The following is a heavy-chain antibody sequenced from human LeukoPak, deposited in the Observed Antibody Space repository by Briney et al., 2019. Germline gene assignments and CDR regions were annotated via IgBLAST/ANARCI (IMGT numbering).Heavy chain of an antibody. CDR1: GFTFSSYV. D-gene: IGHD3-10*01. V-gene: IGHV3-30*04. Sequence: PGGSLRLSCAASGFTFSSYVMHWVRQAPGKGLEWVAIISYDGSNEYYADSVKGRFTISRDNSKNTLYLQMNSLRAADTAVYYCAREGDYYGSGSYSPNFDYWGQGTLVTVSS. CDR2: ISYDGSNE. CDR3: AREGDYYGSGSYSPNFDY. J-gene: IGHJ4*02.